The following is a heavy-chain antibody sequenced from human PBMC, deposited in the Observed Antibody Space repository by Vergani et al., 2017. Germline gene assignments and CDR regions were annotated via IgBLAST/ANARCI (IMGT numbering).Heavy chain of an antibody. CDR1: GGSFSGYY. CDR2: INHSGST. J-gene: IGHJ6*03. V-gene: IGHV4-34*01. D-gene: IGHD2-2*01. Sequence: QVQLQQWGAGLLKPSETLSLTCAVYGGSFSGYYWSWIRQPPGKGLEWIGEINHSGSTNYKPSLKSRVTISVDTSKNQFSLKLSSVTAADTAVYYCARGGRSVVVPDAAIYYYYYMDVWGKGTTVTVSS. CDR3: ARGGRSVVVPDAAIYYYYYMDV.